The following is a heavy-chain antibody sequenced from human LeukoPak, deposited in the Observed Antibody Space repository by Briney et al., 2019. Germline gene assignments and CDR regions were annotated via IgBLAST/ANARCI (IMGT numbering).Heavy chain of an antibody. V-gene: IGHV1-2*02. D-gene: IGHD3-22*01. CDR1: GYIFTGYY. CDR2: INPNSGGT. J-gene: IGHJ5*02. CDR3: ARASDSSSCFNWLDP. Sequence: GASVKVSCRASGYIFTGYYMHWVRQAPGQGLEWMGWINPNSGGTQYAQKFQGRVTLTRDTSISTTYMELSRLTPDDTAVYYCARASDSSSCFNWLDPWGQGTLVSVSS.